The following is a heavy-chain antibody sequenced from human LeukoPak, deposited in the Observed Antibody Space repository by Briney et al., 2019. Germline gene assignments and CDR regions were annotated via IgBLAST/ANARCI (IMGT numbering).Heavy chain of an antibody. J-gene: IGHJ5*02. D-gene: IGHD3-10*01. CDR1: GGSISSYY. CDR2: IYYSGST. CDR3: ARLRGTRSSFDP. V-gene: IGHV4-59*08. Sequence: PSETLSLTCTVSGGSISSYYWSWIRQPPGKGLEWIGYIYYSGSTNYNPSLKSRVTISVDTSKNQFSLKLSSVTAADTAVYYCARLRGTRSSFDPWGRGTLVTVSS.